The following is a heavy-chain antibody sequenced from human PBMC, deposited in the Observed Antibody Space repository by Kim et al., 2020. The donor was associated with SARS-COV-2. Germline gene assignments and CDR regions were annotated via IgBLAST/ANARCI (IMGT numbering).Heavy chain of an antibody. J-gene: IGHJ4*02. CDR2: ISSSSSYI. D-gene: IGHD2-2*01. CDR1: SSYS. Sequence: SSYSMNWVRQAPGKGLEWVSSISSSSSYIYYADSVKGRFTISRDNAKNSLYLQMNSLRAEDTAVYYCARDGVGEIGYCSSTSCYVDYWGQGTLVTVS. V-gene: IGHV3-21*01. CDR3: ARDGVGEIGYCSSTSCYVDY.